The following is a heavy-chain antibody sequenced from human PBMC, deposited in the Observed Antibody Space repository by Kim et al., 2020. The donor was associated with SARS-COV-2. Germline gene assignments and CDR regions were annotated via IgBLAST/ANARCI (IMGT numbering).Heavy chain of an antibody. D-gene: IGHD6-13*01. CDR3: ARWQSAAGFLFDAFDI. Sequence: KFQGRVTITADESTSTAYMELSSLRSEDTAVYYCARWQSAAGFLFDAFDIWGQGTMVTVSS. J-gene: IGHJ3*02. V-gene: IGHV1-69*01.